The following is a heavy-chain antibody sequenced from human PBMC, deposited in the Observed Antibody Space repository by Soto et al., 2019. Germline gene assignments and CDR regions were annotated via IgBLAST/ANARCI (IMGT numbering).Heavy chain of an antibody. CDR2: ISSSSSYI. D-gene: IGHD3-22*01. CDR3: ARGPHYDDSQRYYFDY. V-gene: IGHV3-21*01. J-gene: IGHJ4*02. Sequence: GGSLRLSCAASGFTFSSYSMNWVRQAPGKGLEWVSSISSSSSYIYYADSVKGRFTISRDNAKNSLYLQMNSLRAEDTAVYYCARGPHYDDSQRYYFDYWGQGTLVTVSS. CDR1: GFTFSSYS.